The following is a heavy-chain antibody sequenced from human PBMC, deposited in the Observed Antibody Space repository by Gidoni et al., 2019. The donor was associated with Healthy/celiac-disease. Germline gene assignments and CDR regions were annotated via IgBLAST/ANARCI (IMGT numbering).Heavy chain of an antibody. CDR3: AKDIKVATTGSDFDY. V-gene: IGHV3-23*04. CDR2: ISGSGGRT. D-gene: IGHD4-17*01. Sequence: EVQLVESGGRLVPPGGSLILSCAASGFTFSSYAMSWVGQAPGKGLEWVSAISGSGGRTYYADSVKGRFTISRDNTKNTLYLQMNSLRAEDTAVYYCAKDIKVATTGSDFDYWGQGTLVTVSS. J-gene: IGHJ4*02. CDR1: GFTFSSYA.